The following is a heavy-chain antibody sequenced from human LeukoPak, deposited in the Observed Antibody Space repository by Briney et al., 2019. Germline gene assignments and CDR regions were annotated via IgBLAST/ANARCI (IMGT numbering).Heavy chain of an antibody. CDR1: GFSFSNYW. Sequence: GGSLRLSCEGSGFSFSNYWMTWVRQAPGKGLEWVANIKQDGSEKNNVDSVEGRFTISRDNAKKSLYLQMNSLRAEDSAVYYCAKDLYGSGSYQIRLFDYWGQGTLVTVSS. V-gene: IGHV3-7*01. CDR2: IKQDGSEK. CDR3: AKDLYGSGSYQIRLFDY. J-gene: IGHJ4*02. D-gene: IGHD3-10*01.